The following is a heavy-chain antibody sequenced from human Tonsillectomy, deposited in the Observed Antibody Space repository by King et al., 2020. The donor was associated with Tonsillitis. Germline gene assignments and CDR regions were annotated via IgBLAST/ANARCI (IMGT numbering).Heavy chain of an antibody. D-gene: IGHD6-13*01. J-gene: IGHJ6*02. Sequence: VQLVESGGEVKKPGASVKVSCKASGYTFTGYYIHWVRQAPGQGLEWMGWINPNSGGTNYAQKFQGRVTMTRDTSISTAYMELSRLRSDDTAVYYCARDGEYSSSRKSQYYYGLDVWGQGTTVTVSS. CDR2: INPNSGGT. CDR1: GYTFTGYY. CDR3: ARDGEYSSSRKSQYYYGLDV. V-gene: IGHV1-2*02.